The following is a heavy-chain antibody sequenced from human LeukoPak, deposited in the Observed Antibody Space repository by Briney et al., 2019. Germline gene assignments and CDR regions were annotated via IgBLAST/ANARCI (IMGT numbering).Heavy chain of an antibody. CDR2: IYHSGST. CDR3: ARQYYYDSSGYYYSTPPFDY. J-gene: IGHJ4*02. D-gene: IGHD3-22*01. V-gene: IGHV4-30-2*01. CDR1: GGSISSGGYY. Sequence: PSQALSLTCTVSGGSISSGGYYWSWIRQPPGKGLEWIGYIYHSGSTYYNPSLKSRVTISVDRSKNQFSLKLSSVTAADTAVYYCARQYYYDSSGYYYSTPPFDYWGQGTLVTVSS.